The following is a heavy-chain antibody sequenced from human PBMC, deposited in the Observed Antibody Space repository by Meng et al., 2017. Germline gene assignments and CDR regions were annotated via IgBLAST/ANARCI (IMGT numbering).Heavy chain of an antibody. Sequence: GESLKISCAASGFTFSSYSMNWVRQAPGKGLGWVSSISRSSSYIYYADSVKGRFTISRDNAKNSLYPQMNSLRAEDTAVYYCAREGFLLVVADDAFDIWGQGTMVTVSS. CDR2: ISRSSSYI. V-gene: IGHV3-21*01. D-gene: IGHD3-22*01. J-gene: IGHJ3*02. CDR1: GFTFSSYS. CDR3: AREGFLLVVADDAFDI.